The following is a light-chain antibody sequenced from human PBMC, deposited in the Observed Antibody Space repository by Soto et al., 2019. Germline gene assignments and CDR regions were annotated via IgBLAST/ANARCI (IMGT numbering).Light chain of an antibody. CDR3: LQDYTYFWM. V-gene: IGKV1-6*01. J-gene: IGKJ1*01. Sequence: IQMTQSPSSLSASVGARVTITCRTSQDVRNRLGWYQQKPGKAPKLLIYGASSLQGGVSSRFSGSGFGTDCTLTISSLQPEDAATYYCLQDYTYFWMFGQGTKVDIK. CDR2: GAS. CDR1: QDVRNR.